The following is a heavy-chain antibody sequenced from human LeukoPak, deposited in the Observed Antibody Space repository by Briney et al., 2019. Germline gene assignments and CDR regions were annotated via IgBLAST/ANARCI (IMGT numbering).Heavy chain of an antibody. D-gene: IGHD3-10*01. V-gene: IGHV4-38-2*01. CDR1: GYFISSGYY. CDR2: IYHSGST. CDR3: ARSGWFGWFDP. J-gene: IGHJ5*02. Sequence: PSETLSLTCAVSGYFISSGYYWGWIRQPPGKGLEWIGSIYHSGSTYYNPSLKSRVTISVDTSKNQFSLKLSSVTAADTAVYYCARSGWFGWFDPWGQGTLVTVSP.